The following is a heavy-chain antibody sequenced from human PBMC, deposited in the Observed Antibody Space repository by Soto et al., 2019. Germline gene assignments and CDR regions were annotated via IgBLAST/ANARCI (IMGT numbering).Heavy chain of an antibody. D-gene: IGHD1-1*01. CDR1: GGSITTGGRY. Sequence: QVRLQEWGPGLVKPSQTLSLKCSVSGGSITTGGRYWSWIRQLPGKGLEWIGDIYYSGNTYYNASLKSRVTISVDAAKNQLSLKLSSVTAAETAVYYCAQALVFTGGDGFDIWGQGRLVTVSS. CDR2: IYYSGNT. J-gene: IGHJ3*02. CDR3: AQALVFTGGDGFDI. V-gene: IGHV4-31*02.